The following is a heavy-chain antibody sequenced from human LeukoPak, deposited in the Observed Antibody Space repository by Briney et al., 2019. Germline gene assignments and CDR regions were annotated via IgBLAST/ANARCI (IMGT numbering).Heavy chain of an antibody. J-gene: IGHJ4*02. CDR3: ARDHSSGYYPDYFGY. D-gene: IGHD3-22*01. CDR1: GGTFSSYT. V-gene: IGHV1-69*04. CDR2: IIPILGIA. Sequence: SVKVSCKASGGTFSSYTISWVRQAPGQGLEWMGRIIPILGIANYAQKFRGRVTITADKSTSTAYMELSSLRSEDTAVYYCARDHSSGYYPDYFGYWGQGTLVTVSS.